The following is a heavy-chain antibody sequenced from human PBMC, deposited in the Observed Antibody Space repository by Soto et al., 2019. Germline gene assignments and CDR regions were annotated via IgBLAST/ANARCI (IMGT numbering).Heavy chain of an antibody. CDR3: ARHIGQWLGYYYCCMEV. V-gene: IGHV5-51*01. Sequence: ESLKISCKGSGYSFTRYWIGWVRQIPWKGLEWMGIIYPGESDTRYSPSFQGQVTISADKSISTAYLQWSSLKASDTAMYYCARHIGQWLGYYYCCMEVWGKGNRVTVSS. D-gene: IGHD6-19*01. J-gene: IGHJ6*04. CDR2: IYPGESDT. CDR1: GYSFTRYW.